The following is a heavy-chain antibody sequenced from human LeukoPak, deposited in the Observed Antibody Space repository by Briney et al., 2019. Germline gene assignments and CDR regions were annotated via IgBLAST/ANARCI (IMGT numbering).Heavy chain of an antibody. CDR2: IYYSGST. CDR1: GGSISSSSYY. V-gene: IGHV4-39*07. Sequence: SETLSLTCTVSGGSISSSSYYWGWIRQPPGKGLEWIGSIYYSGSTYYNPSLKSRVTISVDTSKNQFSLKLSSVTAADTAVYYCARGSMVRGVIPLYWGQGTLVTVSS. J-gene: IGHJ4*02. D-gene: IGHD3-10*01. CDR3: ARGSMVRGVIPLY.